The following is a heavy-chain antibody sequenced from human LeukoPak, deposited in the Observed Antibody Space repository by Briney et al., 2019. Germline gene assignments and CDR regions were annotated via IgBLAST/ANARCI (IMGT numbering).Heavy chain of an antibody. CDR3: ARGYSGSYR. Sequence: SETLSLTCAVYGGSFSGYYWSWIRQPPGKGLEWIGEINHSGSTNYNPSLKSRVTISVDTSKNQFSLRLSSVTAADTAVYYCARGYSGSYRWGQGTLVTVSS. V-gene: IGHV4-34*01. CDR1: GGSFSGYY. CDR2: INHSGST. D-gene: IGHD1-26*01. J-gene: IGHJ4*02.